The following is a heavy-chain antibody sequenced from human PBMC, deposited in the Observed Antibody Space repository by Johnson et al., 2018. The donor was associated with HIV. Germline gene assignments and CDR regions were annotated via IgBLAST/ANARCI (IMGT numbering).Heavy chain of an antibody. CDR3: ASDGWELLGVAAFDV. Sequence: VQLVESGGGLVQPGGSLRLSCAVSGYSVTGYNMNWVRQAPVKGLEWVSVIYSGDTTYYADSVKGRFTISRDTSKNTLYLQMNSLRPEDTAVYYCASDGWELLGVAAFDVWGQGTLVTVSS. CDR1: GYSVTGYN. CDR2: IYSGDTT. D-gene: IGHD1-26*01. V-gene: IGHV3-66*02. J-gene: IGHJ3*01.